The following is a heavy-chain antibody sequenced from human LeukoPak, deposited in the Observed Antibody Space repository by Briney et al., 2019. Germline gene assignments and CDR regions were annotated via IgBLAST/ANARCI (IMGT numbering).Heavy chain of an antibody. D-gene: IGHD5-18*01. V-gene: IGHV4-59*01. CDR1: GVSISSYY. Sequence: SETLSLTCTVSGVSISSYYWSWIRQPPGKGLEWIGYIYYSGSTNYNPSLKSRVTISVDTSKNQFSLKLSSVTAADTAVYYCARGEIQLFDYWGQGTLVTVSS. J-gene: IGHJ4*02. CDR3: ARGEIQLFDY. CDR2: IYYSGST.